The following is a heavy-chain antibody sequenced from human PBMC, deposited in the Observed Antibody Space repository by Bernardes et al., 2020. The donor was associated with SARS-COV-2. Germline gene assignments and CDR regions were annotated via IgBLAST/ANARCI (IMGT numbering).Heavy chain of an antibody. J-gene: IGHJ1*01. D-gene: IGHD3-3*01. CDR3: AKGRIGSDFWSGHSL. Sequence: LSLPCTVSGCSIISPYWSWIRQPPWKGLEWVSAISGSGSGTYYADSVKGRFTVSRDNSKNILYLQLNSLRAEDTAVYFCAKGRIGSDFWSGHSLWGQGTLMTVSS. CDR2: ISGSGSGT. CDR1: GCSIISPY. V-gene: IGHV3-23*01.